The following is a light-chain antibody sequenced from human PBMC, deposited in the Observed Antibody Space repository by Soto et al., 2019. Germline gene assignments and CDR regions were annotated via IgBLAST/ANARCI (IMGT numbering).Light chain of an antibody. CDR1: SSDVGGYNY. CDR3: SSDPSSSTRG. V-gene: IGLV2-14*01. J-gene: IGLJ1*01. Sequence: QSALTQPASVSGAPGQSITLSCTGTSSDVGGYNYVSWYQQHPGKAPKLMIFDVSNRPSGVSNRFSGAKSGNTASLTISGLQAEDEAAYYCSSDPSSSTRGLGTWTKRTVL. CDR2: DVS.